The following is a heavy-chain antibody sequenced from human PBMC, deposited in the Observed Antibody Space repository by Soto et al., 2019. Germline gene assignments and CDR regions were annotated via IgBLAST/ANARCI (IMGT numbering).Heavy chain of an antibody. CDR1: GGSISSSSYY. Sequence: SETLSLTCTVSGGSISSSSYYWGWIRQPPGKGLEWIGSIYYSGSTYYNPSLKSRVTISVDTSKNQFSLKLSSVTAADTAVYYCARPSGGSYPWYYYYHGMDVWGQGTTVTVSS. CDR3: ARPSGGSYPWYYYYHGMDV. V-gene: IGHV4-39*01. J-gene: IGHJ6*02. CDR2: IYYSGST. D-gene: IGHD1-26*01.